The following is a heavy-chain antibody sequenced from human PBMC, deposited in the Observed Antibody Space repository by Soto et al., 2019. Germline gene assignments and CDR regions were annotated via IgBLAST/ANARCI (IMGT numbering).Heavy chain of an antibody. CDR1: GFSFRSYA. CDR3: VREEMSRYYFDF. V-gene: IGHV3-30-3*01. CDR2: ISYDGNNK. J-gene: IGHJ4*02. Sequence: QVQLVEPGGGVVQPGRSLSLSCAASGFSFRSYAMHWVRQAPDKGLQWVAVISYDGNNKYYPDSVKGRFTISRDNSKDTLYVQMNSLRVEDTAVYFCVREEMSRYYFDFWGQGTLVTVSS.